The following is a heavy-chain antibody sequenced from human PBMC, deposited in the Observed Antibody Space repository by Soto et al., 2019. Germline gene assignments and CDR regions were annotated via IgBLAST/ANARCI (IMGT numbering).Heavy chain of an antibody. CDR2: ISGSGGST. CDR1: GFTFSSYV. CDR3: AKVPYDFWSGYYPPLYFDY. J-gene: IGHJ4*02. D-gene: IGHD3-3*01. V-gene: IGHV3-23*01. Sequence: EVQLLESGGGLVQPGGSLRLSCAASGFTFSSYVMSWVRQAPGKGLEWVSGISGSGGSTYYADSVKGRSTISRDNSKNTLYLQMNSLRAEDTAVYYCAKVPYDFWSGYYPPLYFDYWGQGTLVTVSS.